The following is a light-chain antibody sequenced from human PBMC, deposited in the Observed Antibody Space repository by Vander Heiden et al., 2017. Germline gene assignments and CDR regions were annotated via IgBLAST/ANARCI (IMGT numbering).Light chain of an antibody. V-gene: IGKV3-15*01. CDR1: QSGSSN. CDR3: QQYNNWPPV. J-gene: IGKJ3*01. CDR2: AAS. Sequence: VITQPPATPSVSAGESATPCCRASQSGSSNVAWYQQKPGEAPRLLIDAASTRATGIPARCSGSGSGEESTLTSSSLQSEYVAVYCRQQYNNWPPVFGPGTKVEIK.